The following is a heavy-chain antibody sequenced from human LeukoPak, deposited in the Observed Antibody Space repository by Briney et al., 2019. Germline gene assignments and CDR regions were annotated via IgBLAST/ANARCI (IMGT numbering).Heavy chain of an antibody. Sequence: SETLSLTCTVSGGSISSSSYYWGWIRQPPGKGLEWIGSIYYSGSTYYNPSLKSRVTISVDTSKNQFSLKLSSVTAADTAVYYCARRLGGGYNFYFDYWGQGTLVTVSS. J-gene: IGHJ4*02. CDR3: ARRLGGGYNFYFDY. D-gene: IGHD5-24*01. CDR1: GGSISSSSYY. V-gene: IGHV4-39*01. CDR2: IYYSGST.